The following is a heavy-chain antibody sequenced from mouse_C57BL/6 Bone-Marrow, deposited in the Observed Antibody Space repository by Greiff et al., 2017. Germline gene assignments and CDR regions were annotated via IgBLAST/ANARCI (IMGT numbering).Heavy chain of an antibody. V-gene: IGHV1-63*01. CDR2: IYPGGGYT. D-gene: IGHD4-1*01. Sequence: QVQLQQSGAELVRPGTSVKMSCKASGYTFTNYWIGWAKQRPGHGLEWIGDIYPGGGYTNYNEKFKGKATLTADKTSSTAYMQISSLTSEDSAIYYCARAIGNWDGVAYWGQGTLVTVSA. CDR1: GYTFTNYW. J-gene: IGHJ3*01. CDR3: ARAIGNWDGVAY.